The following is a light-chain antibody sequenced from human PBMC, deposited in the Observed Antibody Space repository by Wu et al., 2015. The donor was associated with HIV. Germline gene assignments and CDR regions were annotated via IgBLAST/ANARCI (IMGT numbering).Light chain of an antibody. Sequence: DIQMTQSPSTLSASVGDRVTITCRASQSISSWLAWYQQKPGKAPKLLIYKASSLESGVPSRFSGSGSGTEFTLTISSLQPDDFATYYCQQFNSYPTTFGGGTEGGDQT. CDR3: QQFNSYPTT. CDR1: QSISSW. J-gene: IGKJ4*01. CDR2: KAS. V-gene: IGKV1-5*03.